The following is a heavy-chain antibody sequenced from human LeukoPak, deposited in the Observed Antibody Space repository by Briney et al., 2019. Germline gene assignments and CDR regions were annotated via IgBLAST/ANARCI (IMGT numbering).Heavy chain of an antibody. D-gene: IGHD2-15*01. CDR3: ARHPHVVVVAATH. J-gene: IGHJ4*02. CDR2: IYYSGST. V-gene: IGHV4-39*01. CDR1: GGSISSSSYY. Sequence: SETLSLTCTVSGGSISSSSYYWGWIRQPPGKGLEWIGSIYYSGSTYYNPSLKSRVTISVDTSKNQFSLKLSSVTAADTAVYYCARHPHVVVVAATHWGQGTLVTVSS.